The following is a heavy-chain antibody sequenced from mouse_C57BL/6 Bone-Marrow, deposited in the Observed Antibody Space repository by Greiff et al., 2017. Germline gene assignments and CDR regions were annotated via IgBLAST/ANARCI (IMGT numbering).Heavy chain of an antibody. D-gene: IGHD1-1*01. V-gene: IGHV14-3*01. J-gene: IGHJ1*03. CDR3: ARGGFITTVVATRYFDV. CDR2: IDPANGNT. CDR1: GFNIKNTY. Sequence: EVQLQQSVAELVRPGASVKLSCTASGFNIKNTYMHWVKQRPEQGLEWIGRIDPANGNTKYAPKFQGKATITADTSSNTAYLQLSSLTSEDTATYYCARGGFITTVVATRYFDVWGTGTTVTVSS.